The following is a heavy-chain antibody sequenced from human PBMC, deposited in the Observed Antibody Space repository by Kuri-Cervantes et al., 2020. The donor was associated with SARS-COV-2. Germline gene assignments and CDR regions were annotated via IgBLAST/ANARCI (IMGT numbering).Heavy chain of an antibody. Sequence: GSLRLSCTVSGDTISSYSGSFHYWPWIRQPPGKGLEWIGSIYHDGSTYSNPSLKGRVTISVDTSKNQISLKLSSVTAADTAGYYFASRGLTVVPTWGQGILVTVSS. D-gene: IGHD2-2*01. CDR1: GDTISSYSGSFHY. CDR2: IYHDGST. V-gene: IGHV4-39*01. CDR3: ASRGLTVVPT. J-gene: IGHJ4*02.